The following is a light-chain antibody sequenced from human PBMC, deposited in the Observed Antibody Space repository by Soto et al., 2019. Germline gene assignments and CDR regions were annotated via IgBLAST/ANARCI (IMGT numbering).Light chain of an antibody. J-gene: IGKJ2*01. CDR1: QSVSSY. Sequence: EIVLTQSPATLSLSPGERATLSCRASQSVSSYLAWYQQKPGQAPRLLIYDASNRATGIPARFSGSGSGTDFTLTISRLEPEDFAVYYCQLRSNWPLYTFGQGTKLEIK. CDR2: DAS. CDR3: QLRSNWPLYT. V-gene: IGKV3-11*01.